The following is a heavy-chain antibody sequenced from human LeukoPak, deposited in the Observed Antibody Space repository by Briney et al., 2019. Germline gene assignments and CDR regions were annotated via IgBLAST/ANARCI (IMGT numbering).Heavy chain of an antibody. Sequence: ASVKVSCKASGYTFTGYYMHWVRQAPGQVLEWMGWINPNSGGTNYAQKFQGRVTMTRDTSISTAYMELSRLRSDDTAVYYCARDQAPSNYYGSGSYHRHFDYWGQGTLVTVSS. J-gene: IGHJ4*02. V-gene: IGHV1-2*02. D-gene: IGHD3-10*01. CDR2: INPNSGGT. CDR1: GYTFTGYY. CDR3: ARDQAPSNYYGSGSYHRHFDY.